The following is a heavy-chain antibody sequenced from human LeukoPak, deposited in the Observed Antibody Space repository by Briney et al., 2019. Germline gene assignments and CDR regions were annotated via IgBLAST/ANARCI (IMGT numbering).Heavy chain of an antibody. CDR1: GFTFSNYA. D-gene: IGHD2-15*01. CDR3: DNARFPLLSVSFHV. J-gene: IGHJ1*01. V-gene: IGHV3-23*01. CDR2: ISDTGGNT. Sequence: GGSLRLSRAASGFTFSNYAISWVRQAPGKGREGVATISDTGGNTHYADTLKGRFTIPRNNSKSTLFLQIHSLRPGDTAVYFCDNARFPLLSVSFHVWGQGTLVTVSS.